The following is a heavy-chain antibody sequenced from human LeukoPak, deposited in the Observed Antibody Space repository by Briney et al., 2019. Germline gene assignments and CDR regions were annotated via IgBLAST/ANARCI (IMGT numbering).Heavy chain of an antibody. Sequence: PGGSLRLSCAASGFTFNNYGMHWVRQAPGKGLEWVASINHNGNVNYYVDSVKGRFTISRDNAKNSLYLQMSNLRAEDTAVYYCARESTGKAAGFDYWGQGTLVTVSS. V-gene: IGHV3-7*01. CDR2: INHNGNVN. D-gene: IGHD6-13*01. CDR1: GFTFNNYG. J-gene: IGHJ4*02. CDR3: ARESTGKAAGFDY.